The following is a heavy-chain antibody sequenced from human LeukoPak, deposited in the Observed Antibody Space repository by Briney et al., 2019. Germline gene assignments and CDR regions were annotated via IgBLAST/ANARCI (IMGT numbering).Heavy chain of an antibody. CDR1: GFSVSNFW. CDR2: INEDETGK. J-gene: IGHJ5*02. CDR3: ATDAFSYPNT. Sequence: PGGSLRLSCTGSGFSVSNFWKAWDRQAPGRGLEWVANINEDETGKYYVDSVKGRFTISRDNAKNSLFLQMNSVRVEDTAVYYCATDAFSYPNTWGQGTQLTVSS. D-gene: IGHD3-16*01. V-gene: IGHV3-7*01.